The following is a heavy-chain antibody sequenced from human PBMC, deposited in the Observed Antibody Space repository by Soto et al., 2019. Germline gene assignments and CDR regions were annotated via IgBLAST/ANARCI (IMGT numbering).Heavy chain of an antibody. CDR2: IFPGDANT. D-gene: IGHD3-9*01. CDR1: GYSFTSYW. J-gene: IGHJ4*02. V-gene: IGHV5-51*01. Sequence: GESLKISCKVSGYSFTSYWIAGVRQMPGKGLEWMGIIFPGDANTRYSPSFQGQVTISADKSITTAYLQWSSLKASDTAMYYCARLATYYDILSGYYFDYWGQGTLVTVSS. CDR3: ARLATYYDILSGYYFDY.